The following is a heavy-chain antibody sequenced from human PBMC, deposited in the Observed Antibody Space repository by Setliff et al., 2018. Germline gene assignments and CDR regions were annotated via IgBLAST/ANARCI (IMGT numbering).Heavy chain of an antibody. CDR1: GGSISSSSYY. Sequence: KTSETLSLTCTVSGGSISSSSYYWGWIRQPPGKGLEWIGSIYYSGSTYYNPSLKSRVTISIDASKNQFSLKLSSVTAADTAVYYCARDQGHGITAAGPDFWGQGTLVTVSS. V-gene: IGHV4-39*07. CDR3: ARDQGHGITAAGPDF. J-gene: IGHJ4*02. D-gene: IGHD6-13*01. CDR2: IYYSGST.